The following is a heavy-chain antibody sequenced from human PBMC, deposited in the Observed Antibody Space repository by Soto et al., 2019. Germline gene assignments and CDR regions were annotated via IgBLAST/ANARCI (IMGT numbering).Heavy chain of an antibody. D-gene: IGHD3-10*01. CDR3: ASTGLWFGELVSYYCMDI. V-gene: IGHV1-69*01. Sequence: QVQLVQSGAEVKKPGSSVKVSCKASGGTFSSYAISCVRQAPGQGLECMGGIIPIFGTANYAQKFQGRVLITAYESTSTAYMELSSLRSEEPAVYYCASTGLWFGELVSYYCMDIWGQVTTVTVFS. CDR2: IIPIFGTA. CDR1: GGTFSSYA. J-gene: IGHJ6*02.